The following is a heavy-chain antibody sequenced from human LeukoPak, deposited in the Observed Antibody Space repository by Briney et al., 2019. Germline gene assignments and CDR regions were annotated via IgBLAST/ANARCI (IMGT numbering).Heavy chain of an antibody. CDR2: VSISSGTI. J-gene: IGHJ4*02. Sequence: PAGSLRLSCAASGFTFSGHNMNWVRQAPGKGLEWISFVSISSGTIYYADSENGRFRISRDNAKSSLDLEMNSLRAEDTAVYYCARDIMGRGARGVYYFDYWGQGTLVTVSS. CDR3: ARDIMGRGARGVYYFDY. CDR1: GFTFSGHN. D-gene: IGHD3-10*01. V-gene: IGHV3-48*04.